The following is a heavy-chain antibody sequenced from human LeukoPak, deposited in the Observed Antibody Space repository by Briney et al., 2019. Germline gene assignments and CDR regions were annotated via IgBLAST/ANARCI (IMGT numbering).Heavy chain of an antibody. V-gene: IGHV4-4*07. J-gene: IGHJ4*02. CDR2: MYASGTT. CDR1: GGSISGYY. D-gene: IGHD3-22*01. CDR3: AKHRSRDSMIVRDFFDY. Sequence: PSETLSLTCTVSGGSISGYYWNWLRQLAGKGLEWIGRMYASGTTYYNPSLKSRVTMSVDTSKNQFSLKLSSVTAADTAVYYCAKHRSRDSMIVRDFFDYWGQGTLVTVSS.